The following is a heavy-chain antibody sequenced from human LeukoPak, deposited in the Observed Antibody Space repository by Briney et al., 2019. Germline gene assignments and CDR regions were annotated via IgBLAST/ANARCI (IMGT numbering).Heavy chain of an antibody. CDR2: INPNSGGT. V-gene: IGHV1-2*02. CDR1: GYTFTSYY. D-gene: IGHD2-15*01. CDR3: ASARVVAGYTEYNWFDP. J-gene: IGHJ5*02. Sequence: GASVKVSCKASGYTFTSYYMHWVRQAPGQGLEWMGWINPNSGGTNYAQKFQGRVTMTRDTSISTAYMELSRLRSDDTAVYYCASARVVAGYTEYNWFDPWGQGTLVTVSS.